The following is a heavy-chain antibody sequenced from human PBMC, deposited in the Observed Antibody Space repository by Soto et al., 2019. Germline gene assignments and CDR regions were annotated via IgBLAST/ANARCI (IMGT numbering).Heavy chain of an antibody. V-gene: IGHV4-34*01. J-gene: IGHJ4*02. CDR3: ARIGGLNVDTAMGRPFDY. D-gene: IGHD5-18*01. CDR1: GGSLSGYY. CDR2: INHSGST. Sequence: PSETLSLTCAVYGGSLSGYYWSWIRQPPGKGLEWIGEINHSGSTNYNPSLKSRVTISVDTSKNQFSLELSSVTAADTAVYYCARIGGLNVDTAMGRPFDYWGQGTLVTVS.